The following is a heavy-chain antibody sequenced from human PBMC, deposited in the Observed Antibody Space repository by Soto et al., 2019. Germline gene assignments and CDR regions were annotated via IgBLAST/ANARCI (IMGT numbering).Heavy chain of an antibody. CDR3: AKSKVVAASVDY. CDR1: GFTFRSYW. CDR2: INRDGSST. J-gene: IGHJ4*02. V-gene: IGHV3-74*01. D-gene: IGHD2-15*01. Sequence: GGSLRLSCAASGFTFRSYWMHWVRQAPGKGLVWVSRINRDGSSTSYADSVKGRVTISRDTAKNTLYLQMNSLRAEDTAVYYCAKSKVVAASVDYWGQGTLVTVSS.